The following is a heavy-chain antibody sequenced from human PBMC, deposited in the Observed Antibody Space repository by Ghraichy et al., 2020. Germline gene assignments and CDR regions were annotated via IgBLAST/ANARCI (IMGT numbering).Heavy chain of an antibody. D-gene: IGHD6-19*01. Sequence: SETLSLTCTVSGGSICTYYWNWIRQPPGKGLEWIGYIYYSGSTNYNPSLKSRVTISVDTSKNQFSLKLSSVTAADTAVYYCARGPPLVVAGIPPKIWYDYWGQGTLVTVSS. J-gene: IGHJ4*02. CDR3: ARGPPLVVAGIPPKIWYDY. CDR1: GGSICTYY. CDR2: IYYSGST. V-gene: IGHV4-59*01.